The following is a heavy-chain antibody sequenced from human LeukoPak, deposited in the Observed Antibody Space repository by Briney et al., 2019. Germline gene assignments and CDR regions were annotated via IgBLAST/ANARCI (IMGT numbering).Heavy chain of an antibody. D-gene: IGHD2-15*01. J-gene: IGHJ4*02. V-gene: IGHV1-69*13. CDR2: IIPIFGTA. Sequence: SVKVSCKASGGTFSSYAISWVRQAPGQGLEWMGGIIPIFGTANYAQKFQGRVTITADESTSTAYMELSSLRSEDTAAYYCARASHLGYCSGGSCYEDMAHFDYWGQGTLVTVSS. CDR1: GGTFSSYA. CDR3: ARASHLGYCSGGSCYEDMAHFDY.